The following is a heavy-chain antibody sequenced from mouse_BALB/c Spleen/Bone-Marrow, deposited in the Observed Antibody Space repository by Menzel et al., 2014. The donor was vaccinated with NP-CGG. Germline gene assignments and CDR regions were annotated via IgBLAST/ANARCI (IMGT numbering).Heavy chain of an antibody. CDR2: INPSNGGT. D-gene: IGHD1-1*01. CDR1: GYTFTSYY. CDR3: TRSNYGYWFFDV. J-gene: IGHJ1*01. V-gene: IGHV1S81*02. Sequence: QVQLQQPGAELVKPGVSVKLSCKASGYTFTSYYMYWVKQRPGQGLEWIGEINPSNGGTNFNEKFKSKATLTVDKSSNTAYVQLSSLTSEDSAVYHCTRSNYGYWFFDVWGAGTTVTVSS.